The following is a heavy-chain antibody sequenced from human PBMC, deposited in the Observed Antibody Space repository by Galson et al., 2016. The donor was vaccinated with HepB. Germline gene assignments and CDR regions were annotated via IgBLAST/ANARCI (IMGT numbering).Heavy chain of an antibody. V-gene: IGHV3-33*01. Sequence: SLRLSCAASGFTFTSYGFHWARQAPGKGLEWVALISYDGNRKYYADFVKGRFTISRDYSKDTLYLQMNSLRGDDTAMYYCARAYYSDTSATPDYWGQGTLVTVAS. D-gene: IGHD3-22*01. J-gene: IGHJ4*02. CDR3: ARAYYSDTSATPDY. CDR1: GFTFTSYG. CDR2: ISYDGNRK.